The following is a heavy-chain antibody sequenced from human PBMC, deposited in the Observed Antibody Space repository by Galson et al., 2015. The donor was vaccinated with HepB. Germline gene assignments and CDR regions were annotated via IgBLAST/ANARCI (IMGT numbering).Heavy chain of an antibody. CDR2: INPSGGST. J-gene: IGHJ4*02. CDR3: ARETVQGNSRGIFDY. D-gene: IGHD6-13*01. CDR1: GYTFTRYY. Sequence: SVKVSCKASGYTFTRYYMHWVRQAPGQGLEWMGIINPSGGSTSYAQKFQGRVTMTRDTSTSTVYMELSSLRSEDTAVYYCARETVQGNSRGIFDYWGQGTLVTVSS. V-gene: IGHV1-46*01.